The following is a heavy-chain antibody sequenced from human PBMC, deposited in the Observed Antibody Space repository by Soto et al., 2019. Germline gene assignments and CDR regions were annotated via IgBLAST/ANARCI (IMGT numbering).Heavy chain of an antibody. D-gene: IGHD6-19*01. Sequence: GGSLRLSCAASGLTFSSYAMHWVRQAPGKGLQYVSAISSNGGSTYYADSVKGRFTISRDNSKNTLYLQMSSLRAEDTAVYYCVKDHSSGWARYYFDYWGQGTLVTVSS. CDR2: ISSNGGST. CDR1: GLTFSSYA. CDR3: VKDHSSGWARYYFDY. J-gene: IGHJ4*02. V-gene: IGHV3-64D*06.